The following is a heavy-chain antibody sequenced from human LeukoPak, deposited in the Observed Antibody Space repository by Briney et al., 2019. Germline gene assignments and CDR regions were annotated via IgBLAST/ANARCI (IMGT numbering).Heavy chain of an antibody. V-gene: IGHV3-11*04. CDR2: ISSGNII. Sequence: PGGSLRLSCEASGFTFSDYYMRWIRQAPGKGLEWVSYISSGNIIYYADSVKGRFTISRDNAKNSLYLQMNSLRAEDTAVYYCARVTLGTYYFDYWGQGTLVTVSS. D-gene: IGHD3-16*01. CDR1: GFTFSDYY. J-gene: IGHJ4*02. CDR3: ARVTLGTYYFDY.